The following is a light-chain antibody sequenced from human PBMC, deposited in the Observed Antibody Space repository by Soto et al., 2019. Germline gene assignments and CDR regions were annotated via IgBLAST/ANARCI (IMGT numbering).Light chain of an antibody. J-gene: IGKJ5*01. CDR3: QMRTNWSIA. Sequence: EIVLTQSPGTLSLSPGERATLSCRASQSVSSYLAWYQQKPGQAPRLLIYDASNRATGIPARFSGSGSGTDVTLTISSLEPEDFAVYYCQMRTNWSIAFGRGTRLQI. CDR2: DAS. V-gene: IGKV3-11*01. CDR1: QSVSSY.